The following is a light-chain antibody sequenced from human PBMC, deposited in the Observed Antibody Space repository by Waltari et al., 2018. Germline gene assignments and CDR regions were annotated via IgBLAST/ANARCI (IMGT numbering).Light chain of an antibody. J-gene: IGLJ1*01. CDR3: SSNAIGSNQFYV. CDR1: SSDVIPYNY. V-gene: IGLV2-8*01. Sequence: QSALTQPPSASGSPGQSVTIACIGSSSDVIPYNYVPWYQQPPGKAPKLIIYEVSRRPSGVPDRFSGSKSGNTASLTVSGLQAEDEADYYCSSNAIGSNQFYVFGTGTKVTVL. CDR2: EVS.